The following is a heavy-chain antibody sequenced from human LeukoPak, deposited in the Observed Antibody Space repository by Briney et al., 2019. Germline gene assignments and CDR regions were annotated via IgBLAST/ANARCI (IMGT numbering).Heavy chain of an antibody. CDR1: GFDFTNYG. CDR3: AKDRAYYGDYEIFDY. V-gene: IGHV3-23*01. Sequence: GGSLRLSCTASGFDFTNYGMSWVRQAPGKGLEWVSSISGSGASTNYADSVKGRFTISRDNSNNTLFLQMNSLRAEDTAVYYCAKDRAYYGDYEIFDYWGQGTLVTVSS. CDR2: ISGSGAST. D-gene: IGHD4-17*01. J-gene: IGHJ4*02.